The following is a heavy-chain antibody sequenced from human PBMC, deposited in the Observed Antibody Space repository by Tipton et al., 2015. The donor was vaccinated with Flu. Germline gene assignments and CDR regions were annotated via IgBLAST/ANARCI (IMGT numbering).Heavy chain of an antibody. CDR3: VRQYDHLINYYYGVDV. J-gene: IGHJ6*02. CDR1: GYTFSNDW. V-gene: IGHV5-51*01. D-gene: IGHD3-9*01. CDR2: IYPGDSDT. Sequence: QLVQSGAEVKKAGESLKVSCKGSGYTFSNDWIGWVRQRPGKGLEWMGIIYPGDSDTRYSPSFQGQVAISVDKSISTAYLQWSSLRASDTAMYYCVRQYDHLINYYYGVDVWGQGTTVTVSS.